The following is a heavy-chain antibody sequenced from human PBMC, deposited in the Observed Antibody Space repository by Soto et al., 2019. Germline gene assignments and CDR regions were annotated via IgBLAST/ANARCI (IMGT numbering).Heavy chain of an antibody. D-gene: IGHD3-16*01. Sequence: SETLSLTCTVSGGSITSYYWSWIRQPPGKGLEWIGYVFHSGITGYNPSLKSRVTISVDASKNLFSLKLISVTAADTAVYYCVRDQNASPYIDFWGQGTLVTVSA. CDR2: VFHSGIT. CDR1: GGSITSYY. CDR3: VRDQNASPYIDF. J-gene: IGHJ4*01. V-gene: IGHV4-59*01.